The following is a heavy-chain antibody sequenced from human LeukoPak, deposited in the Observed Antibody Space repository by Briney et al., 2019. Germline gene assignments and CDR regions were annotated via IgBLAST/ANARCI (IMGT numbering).Heavy chain of an antibody. CDR2: ISWNSGSI. J-gene: IGHJ3*02. CDR1: GFTFDDYA. Sequence: SLRLSCAASGFTFDDYAMHWVRQAPGKGLEWVSGISWNSGSIGYADSVKGRFTISRDNAKNSLYLQMNSLRAEDTALYYCAKPIQQWPDHDAFDIWGQGTMVTVSS. CDR3: AKPIQQWPDHDAFDI. D-gene: IGHD6-19*01. V-gene: IGHV3-9*01.